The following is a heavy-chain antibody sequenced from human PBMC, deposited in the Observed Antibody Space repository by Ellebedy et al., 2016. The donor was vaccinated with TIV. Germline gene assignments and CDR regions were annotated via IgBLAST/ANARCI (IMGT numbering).Heavy chain of an antibody. Sequence: GGSLRLSXVASGFSFRSYTMNWVRQAPGKGLEWVSSISSSSTYIYSADSVKGRFTISRDNAKASLYLQMNSLRTEDTAVYYCARDLLRAYGMDVWGQGTTVTVSS. CDR2: ISSSSTYI. J-gene: IGHJ6*02. V-gene: IGHV3-21*01. CDR1: GFSFRSYT. CDR3: ARDLLRAYGMDV.